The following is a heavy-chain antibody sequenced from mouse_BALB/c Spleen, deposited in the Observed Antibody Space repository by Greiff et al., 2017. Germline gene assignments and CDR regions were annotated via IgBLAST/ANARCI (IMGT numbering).Heavy chain of an antibody. CDR3: AREGGLLRSFAY. CDR1: GFTFSDFY. J-gene: IGHJ3*01. D-gene: IGHD1-1*01. Sequence: EVMLVESGGGLVQPGGSLRLSCATSGFTFSDFYMEWVRQPPGKRLEWIAASRNKANDYTTEYSASVKGRFIVSRDTSQSILYLQMNALRAEDTAVDYCAREGGLLRSFAYWGQGTPVTVSA. V-gene: IGHV7-1*02. CDR2: SRNKANDYTT.